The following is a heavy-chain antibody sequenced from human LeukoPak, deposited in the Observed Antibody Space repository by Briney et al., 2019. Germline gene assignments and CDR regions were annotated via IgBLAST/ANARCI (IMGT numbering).Heavy chain of an antibody. CDR3: ARDYGGYNGNDY. V-gene: IGHV3-11*01. CDR1: GFTFSDYY. J-gene: IGHJ4*02. CDR2: ISGSGSTI. Sequence: GGSLRLSCVASGFTFSDYYMNWIRQAPGRGLEWVSYISGSGSTIFYADSVKGRFTISRDNAKNSLYLQMNSLRAEDTAVYYCARDYGGYNGNDYWGQGTLVTVSS. D-gene: IGHD5-24*01.